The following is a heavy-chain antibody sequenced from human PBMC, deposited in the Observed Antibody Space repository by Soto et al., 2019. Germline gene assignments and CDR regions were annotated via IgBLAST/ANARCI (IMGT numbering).Heavy chain of an antibody. D-gene: IGHD2-21*02. CDR2: ISYDGSNK. V-gene: IGHV3-30-3*01. CDR1: GFTFSSYA. J-gene: IGHJ6*02. Sequence: WWSLRLSCSASGFTFSSYAMHWFRQAPGKGLEWVAVISYDGSNKYYADSVKGRFTISRDNSKNTLYPQMNSLRAEDTAVYYCARDRMVTAPRYYYGMDVWGQGTTVTVSS. CDR3: ARDRMVTAPRYYYGMDV.